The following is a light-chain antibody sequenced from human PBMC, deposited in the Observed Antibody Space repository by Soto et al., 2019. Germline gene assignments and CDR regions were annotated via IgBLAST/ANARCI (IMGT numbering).Light chain of an antibody. CDR3: AAWDDSLNGRYV. CDR2: SNN. V-gene: IGLV1-44*01. Sequence: QSVLTQPPSASGTPGQRVTISCSGSSSNIGRNTVTWYQQLTGTAPKLLIYSNNLRPSGVPDRFSGSRSGTLASLAISGLQSEDEADYYCAAWDDSLNGRYVFGTGTKVTVL. J-gene: IGLJ1*01. CDR1: SSNIGRNT.